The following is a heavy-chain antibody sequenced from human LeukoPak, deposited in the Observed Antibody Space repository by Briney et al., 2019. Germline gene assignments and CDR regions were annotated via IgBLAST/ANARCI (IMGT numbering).Heavy chain of an antibody. J-gene: IGHJ5*02. Sequence: GGSLRLSCAASGFTFGDHIMNWVRQLPGKRLEWVAYVSGSGSTVYYADSVKGRFTVSRDNGKSSLYLQMNSLRVEDTALYYCVRQFAPWGQGTLVTVSS. D-gene: IGHD3-16*01. CDR3: VRQFAP. CDR2: VSGSGSTV. CDR1: GFTFGDHI. V-gene: IGHV3-48*01.